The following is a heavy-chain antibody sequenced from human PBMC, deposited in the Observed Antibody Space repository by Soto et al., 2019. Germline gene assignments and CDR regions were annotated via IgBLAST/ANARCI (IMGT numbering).Heavy chain of an antibody. CDR3: ARSGSGWSFFDY. D-gene: IGHD6-19*01. CDR2: IYHSGST. J-gene: IGHJ4*02. CDR1: GGSISSSNW. V-gene: IGHV4-4*02. Sequence: PSETLSLTCAVSGGSISSSNWWSWVRQPPGKGLEWIGEIYHSGSTNYNPSLKSRVTISVGKSKNQFSLKLSSVTAADTAVYYCARSGSGWSFFDYWGQGTLVTVSS.